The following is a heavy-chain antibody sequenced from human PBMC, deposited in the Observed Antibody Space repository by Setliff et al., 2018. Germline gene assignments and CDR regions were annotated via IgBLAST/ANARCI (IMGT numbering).Heavy chain of an antibody. J-gene: IGHJ6*03. V-gene: IGHV1-69*05. CDR1: GAIFSSYG. Sequence: SVKVSCKASGAIFSSYGISWVRQAPGQGLEWMGGTIPMFGTTEYAQKFQGRLTIITDESTNTAFMQLSSLRSDDTAVYYCVREGVDSRSSTDYRYYMDVWGKGTTVTVS. CDR3: VREGVDSRSSTDYRYYMDV. D-gene: IGHD3-22*01. CDR2: TIPMFGTT.